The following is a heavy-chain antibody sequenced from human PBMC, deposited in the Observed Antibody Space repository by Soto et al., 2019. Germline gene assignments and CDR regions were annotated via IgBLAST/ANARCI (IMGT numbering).Heavy chain of an antibody. J-gene: IGHJ4*02. Sequence: QITLKESGPTLVKPTQTLTLTCTFSGFSLSTSGVGVGWIRQPPGKALEWLALIYWDDDKRYSPSLKSRLTITKDTSKNQVVLTMTNMDPVDTATYYCAHIRRYYDSSGYYYLDYWGQGTLVTVSS. D-gene: IGHD3-22*01. CDR3: AHIRRYYDSSGYYYLDY. CDR1: GFSLSTSGVG. V-gene: IGHV2-5*02. CDR2: IYWDDDK.